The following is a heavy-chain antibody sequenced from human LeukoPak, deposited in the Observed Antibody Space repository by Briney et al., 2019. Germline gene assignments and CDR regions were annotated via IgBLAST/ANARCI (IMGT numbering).Heavy chain of an antibody. J-gene: IGHJ6*02. CDR2: INPNSGGT. CDR1: GYTFTGYY. V-gene: IGHV1-2*02. Sequence: GASVKVSCKASGYTFTGYYMHWARQAPGQGLEWMGWINPNSGGTNYAQKFQGRVTMTRDTSISTAYMELSRLRSDDTAVYYCARDLGYSSSPGEDAWGQGTTVTVSS. CDR3: ARDLGYSSSPGEDA. D-gene: IGHD6-6*01.